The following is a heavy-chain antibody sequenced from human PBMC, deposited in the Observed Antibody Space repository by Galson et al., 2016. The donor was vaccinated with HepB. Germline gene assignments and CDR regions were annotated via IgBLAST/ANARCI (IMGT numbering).Heavy chain of an antibody. J-gene: IGHJ5*02. CDR2: IGISSGYI. Sequence: LRLSCAASGLTLSTYSMNWVRQAPGKGLEWVSSIGISSGYIYYSDSVKGRFIISRDDAKNTLYLQMDSLRVDDAAVYYWARTISSGWFDPWGQGTLVTVSS. V-gene: IGHV3-21*01. CDR3: ARTISSGWFDP. CDR1: GLTLSTYS.